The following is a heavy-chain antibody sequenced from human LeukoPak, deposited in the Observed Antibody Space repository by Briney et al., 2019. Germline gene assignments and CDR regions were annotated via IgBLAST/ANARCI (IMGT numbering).Heavy chain of an antibody. D-gene: IGHD3-3*01. CDR3: ARGGYDFVYYYYGMDV. CDR2: INPNGGST. Sequence: ASVKVSCKASGYTFTSYYIHWVRQAPGQGLEWMGIINPNGGSTSYAQKFQGRVTVTRDTSTSTVYMELSSLRSEDTAVYYCARGGYDFVYYYYGMDVWGQGTTVTVSS. J-gene: IGHJ6*02. V-gene: IGHV1-46*01. CDR1: GYTFTSYY.